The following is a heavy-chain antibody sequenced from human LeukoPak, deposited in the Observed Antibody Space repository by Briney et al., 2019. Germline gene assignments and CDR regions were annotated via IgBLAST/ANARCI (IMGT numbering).Heavy chain of an antibody. J-gene: IGHJ4*02. V-gene: IGHV1-2*02. D-gene: IGHD2-15*01. CDR1: GSTFTGYY. Sequence: GASVKVSCKASGSTFTGYYMHWVRQAPGQGLEWMGWINPNSGGTNYALKFQGRVTMTRDTSISTAYMELSRLTSDATAVYYCARYAVLTASGSFDYWGQGTLVTVSS. CDR3: ARYAVLTASGSFDY. CDR2: INPNSGGT.